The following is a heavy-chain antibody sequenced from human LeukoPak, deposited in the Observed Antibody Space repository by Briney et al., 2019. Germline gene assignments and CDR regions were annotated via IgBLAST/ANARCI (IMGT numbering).Heavy chain of an antibody. Sequence: SETLSLTCAVYGGSFSGYYWSWIRQPPGKGLEWIGEINHSGSTNYNPSLKSRVTISVDTSKNQFSLKLSSVTAADTAVYYCARHGSRYYGHYYYMDVWGKGTTVTVSS. CDR1: GGSFSGYY. J-gene: IGHJ6*03. CDR3: ARHGSRYYGHYYYMDV. CDR2: INHSGST. D-gene: IGHD3-10*01. V-gene: IGHV4-34*01.